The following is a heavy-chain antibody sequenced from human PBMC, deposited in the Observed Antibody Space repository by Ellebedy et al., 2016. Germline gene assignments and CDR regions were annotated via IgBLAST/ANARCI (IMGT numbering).Heavy chain of an antibody. D-gene: IGHD3-3*01. Sequence: GESLKISXAASGFTFSSYGMHWVRQAPGKGLEWVAVIWYDGSNKYYADSVKGRFTISRDNSKNTLYLQMNSLRAEDTAVYYCARDPGNYDFWSGYYYMPDYWGQGTLVTVSS. V-gene: IGHV3-33*01. CDR3: ARDPGNYDFWSGYYYMPDY. CDR2: IWYDGSNK. CDR1: GFTFSSYG. J-gene: IGHJ4*02.